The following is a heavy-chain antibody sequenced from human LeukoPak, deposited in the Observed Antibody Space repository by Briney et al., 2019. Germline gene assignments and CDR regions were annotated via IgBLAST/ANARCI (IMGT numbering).Heavy chain of an antibody. CDR1: GFTFSGFL. D-gene: IGHD6-6*01. Sequence: GGSLRLSCAVSGFTFSGFLMSWSRQAPGKGLEWVASINSDGSEGYYADVVKGRFTISRDNAKNSLYLQINSLRAEDTAVYYCARSSYSSSSSVWGQGTMVTVSS. V-gene: IGHV3-7*03. J-gene: IGHJ3*01. CDR2: INSDGSEG. CDR3: ARSSYSSSSSV.